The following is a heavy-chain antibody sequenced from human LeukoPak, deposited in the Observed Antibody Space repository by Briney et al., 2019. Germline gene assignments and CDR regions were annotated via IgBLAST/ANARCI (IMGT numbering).Heavy chain of an antibody. V-gene: IGHV4-39*01. CDR3: ARHPPRAWYAPSHLFDP. D-gene: IGHD6-19*01. Sequence: PSETLSLTCTVSGGSISSSSYYWGWIRQPPGKGLEWIGSIYYSGSTYYNPSLKSRVTISVDTSKNQFSLKLSSVTAADTAVYYCARHPPRAWYAPSHLFDPWGQGTLVTVSS. CDR2: IYYSGST. CDR1: GGSISSSSYY. J-gene: IGHJ5*02.